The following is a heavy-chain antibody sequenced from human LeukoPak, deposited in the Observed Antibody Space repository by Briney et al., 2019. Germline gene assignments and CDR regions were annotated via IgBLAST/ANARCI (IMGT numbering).Heavy chain of an antibody. V-gene: IGHV1-69*01. J-gene: IGHJ4*02. D-gene: IGHD6-13*01. Sequence: SVKVSCKASRGTFSSYAISWVRQAPGQGLEWMGGIIPIFGTANYAQKFQGRVTITADESTSTAYMELSSLRSEDTAVYYCAVKYSSSWYPDYWGQGTLVTVSS. CDR1: RGTFSSYA. CDR3: AVKYSSSWYPDY. CDR2: IIPIFGTA.